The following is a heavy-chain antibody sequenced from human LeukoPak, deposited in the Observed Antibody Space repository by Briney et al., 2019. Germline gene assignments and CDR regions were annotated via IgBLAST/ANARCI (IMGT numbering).Heavy chain of an antibody. CDR1: RFSFSTYP. J-gene: IGHJ3*02. CDR3: AKSLFTNATGTGRAFHI. D-gene: IGHD2-8*01. Sequence: GGSLRLSCAASRFSFSTYPMGWVRQAPGKGLEWVSGISASGDVTFHADPVKGRFTISRDNSKNTLYLQMTSLRAEDTAEYYCAKSLFTNATGTGRAFHIWGQGTMVTVSS. V-gene: IGHV3-23*01. CDR2: ISASGDVT.